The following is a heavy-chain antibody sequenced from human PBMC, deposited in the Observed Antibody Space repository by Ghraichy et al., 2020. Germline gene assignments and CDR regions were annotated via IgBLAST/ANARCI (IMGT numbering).Heavy chain of an antibody. CDR2: ISTISGDP. CDR3: AREREDYGDIYFDY. V-gene: IGHV7-4-1*02. Sequence: ASVKVSCKASGYTFTRYAINWVRQAPGQGLEWMGWISTISGDPTYAQGFTGRFVFSLDTSVSTAYLQISSLKAEDTAVYYCAREREDYGDIYFDYWGQGTLLTVSS. J-gene: IGHJ4*02. CDR1: GYTFTRYA. D-gene: IGHD4-17*01.